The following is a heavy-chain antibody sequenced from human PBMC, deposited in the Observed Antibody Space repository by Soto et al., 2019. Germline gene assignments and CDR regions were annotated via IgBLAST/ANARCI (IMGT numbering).Heavy chain of an antibody. J-gene: IGHJ4*01. V-gene: IGHV4-31*03. CDR2: IYYGGST. D-gene: IGHD3-22*01. CDR3: ARGGYYYEDSGQNAYDY. Sequence: TSETLSLTCTVSGGSISSGGYYWSWIRQHPGKGLEWIGHIYYGGSTYYNPSLKSRATISGDTSKNQFSLKLSSVTAADTAVYYCARGGYYYEDSGQNAYDYWGQGILVTVSS. CDR1: GGSISSGGYY.